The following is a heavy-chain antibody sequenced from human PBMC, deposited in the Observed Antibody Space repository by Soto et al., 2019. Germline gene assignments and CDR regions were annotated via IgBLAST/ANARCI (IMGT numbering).Heavy chain of an antibody. Sequence: QVQLVQSGAEVKKPGSSVKVSCKASGGTFSSYTISWVRQAPGQGLEWMGGIIPIFGTANYAQKFQGRVTITADESTSTAYMELSSLRSEDTAVYYCARDGDGYKNRVPGYFDYWGQGTLVTVSS. V-gene: IGHV1-69*01. CDR3: ARDGDGYKNRVPGYFDY. CDR1: GGTFSSYT. J-gene: IGHJ4*02. CDR2: IIPIFGTA. D-gene: IGHD5-12*01.